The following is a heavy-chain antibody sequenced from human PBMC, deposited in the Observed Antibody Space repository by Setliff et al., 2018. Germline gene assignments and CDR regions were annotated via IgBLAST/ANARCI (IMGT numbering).Heavy chain of an antibody. D-gene: IGHD3-22*01. J-gene: IGHJ4*03. Sequence: GGSLRLSCAASGFSFGGHDMHWVRQAPGKGLEWVAFIRYDGTTESYADSVRGRFTISRDNSKKSLSLQMNSLRAEDTAVYYCARDNNYYDRSGYYSGHDVWGQGILVTVSS. V-gene: IGHV3-30*02. CDR3: ARDNNYYDRSGYYSGHDV. CDR2: IRYDGTTE. CDR1: GFSFGGHD.